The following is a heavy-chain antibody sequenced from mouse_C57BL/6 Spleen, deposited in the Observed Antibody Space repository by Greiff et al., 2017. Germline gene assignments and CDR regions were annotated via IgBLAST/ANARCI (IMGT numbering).Heavy chain of an antibody. Sequence: QVQLQQPGAELVMPGASVKLSCKASGYTFTSYWMHWVKQRPGQGLEWIGEIDPSDSYTNYNQKFKGKSTLTVDKSSSTAYLQLSSLTSEDSAVYYCASGGGKDFDYWGQGTTLTVSS. CDR2: IDPSDSYT. V-gene: IGHV1-69*01. CDR3: ASGGGKDFDY. D-gene: IGHD1-1*02. J-gene: IGHJ2*01. CDR1: GYTFTSYW.